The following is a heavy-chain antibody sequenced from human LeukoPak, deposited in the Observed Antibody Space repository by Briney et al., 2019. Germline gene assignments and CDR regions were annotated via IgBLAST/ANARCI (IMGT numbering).Heavy chain of an antibody. CDR2: ISSSSSYI. CDR1: GFTFSSYI. J-gene: IGHJ3*02. V-gene: IGHV3-21*01. Sequence: GGSLRLSCAASGFTFSSYIMTWVRQAPGKGLEWVSSISSSSSYIYYADSVKGRFTISRDNAKNSLYLQMSSLRAEDTAVYYCAREPDYGGNSGAFDIWGQGTVVTVSS. D-gene: IGHD4-23*01. CDR3: AREPDYGGNSGAFDI.